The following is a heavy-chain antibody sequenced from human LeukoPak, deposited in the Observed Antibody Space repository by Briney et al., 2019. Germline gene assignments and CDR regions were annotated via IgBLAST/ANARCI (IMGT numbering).Heavy chain of an antibody. Sequence: GGSLRLSCAASGFTFSSYSMNWVRQASGKGLEWVSYISSSSTIYYADSVKGRFTISRDNAKNSLYLQMNSLRAEDTAVYYCASPSIVATTLFDYWGQGTLVTVSS. J-gene: IGHJ4*02. D-gene: IGHD5-12*01. CDR2: ISSSSTI. V-gene: IGHV3-48*01. CDR3: ASPSIVATTLFDY. CDR1: GFTFSSYS.